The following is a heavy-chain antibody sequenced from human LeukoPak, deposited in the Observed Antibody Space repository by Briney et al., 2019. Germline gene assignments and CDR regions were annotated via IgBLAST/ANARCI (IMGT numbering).Heavy chain of an antibody. J-gene: IGHJ4*02. CDR3: ARAVEDYYDSSGQYYFDY. CDR1: GFTFSSYW. D-gene: IGHD3-22*01. V-gene: IGHV3-7*01. Sequence: GGSLRLSCAASGFTFSSYWMSWVRQAPGKGLEWVANIKQDGSEKYYVDSVKGRFTISRDNAKNSLYLQVNSLRAEDTAVYYCARAVEDYYDSSGQYYFDYWGQGTLVTVSS. CDR2: IKQDGSEK.